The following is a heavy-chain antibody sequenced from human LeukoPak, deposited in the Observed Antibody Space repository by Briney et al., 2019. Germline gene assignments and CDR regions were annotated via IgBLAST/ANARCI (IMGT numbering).Heavy chain of an antibody. CDR2: ISYDGSNK. CDR3: ARDSFPTRYSSSWYYFDY. D-gene: IGHD6-13*01. CDR1: GFTFSSYA. J-gene: IGHJ4*02. Sequence: PGGSLRLSCAASGFTFSSYAMHWVRQAPGKGLEWVAVISYDGSNKYYADSVKGRFTISRDNSKNTLYLQMNSLRAEDTAVYYCARDSFPTRYSSSWYYFDYWGQGTLVTVSS. V-gene: IGHV3-30*04.